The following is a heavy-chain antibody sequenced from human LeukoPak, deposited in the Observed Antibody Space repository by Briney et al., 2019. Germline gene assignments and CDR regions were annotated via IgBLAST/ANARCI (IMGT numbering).Heavy chain of an antibody. V-gene: IGHV3-23*01. CDR1: GFTFSSYA. CDR3: AKDGQYSSSWHDAFDI. Sequence: GGSLRLSCAASGFTFSSYAMSWVRQAPGKGLEWVSAISGSGGSTYYADSVKGRSTISRDNSKNTLYLQMNSLRAEDTAVYYCAKDGQYSSSWHDAFDIWGQGTTVTVSS. J-gene: IGHJ3*02. CDR2: ISGSGGST. D-gene: IGHD6-13*01.